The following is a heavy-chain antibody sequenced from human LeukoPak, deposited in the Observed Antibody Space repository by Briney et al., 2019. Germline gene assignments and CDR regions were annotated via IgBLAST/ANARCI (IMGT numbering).Heavy chain of an antibody. Sequence: GGSLRLSCAASGFTFSSYAMSWVRQAPGKGLEWVSAISGSGGSTYYADSVKGRFTISRDNSKNTLYLQMNSLRAEDTAVYYCAKDMAHYYDSSGYYDYRGQGTLVTVSS. CDR2: ISGSGGST. CDR3: AKDMAHYYDSSGYYDY. V-gene: IGHV3-23*01. J-gene: IGHJ4*02. D-gene: IGHD3-22*01. CDR1: GFTFSSYA.